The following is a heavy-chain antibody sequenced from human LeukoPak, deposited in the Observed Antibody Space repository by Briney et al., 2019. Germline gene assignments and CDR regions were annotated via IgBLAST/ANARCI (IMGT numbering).Heavy chain of an antibody. D-gene: IGHD3-10*01. Sequence: GGSLRLSCAASGFTFSSYWMSWVRQAPGKGLEWVANIKQDGSEKYYVDSVKGRFTISRDNAKNSLYLQMNSLRAEDTAVYYCARTYYYGSGSCALLYFDYWGQGTLATVSS. CDR3: ARTYYYGSGSCALLYFDY. V-gene: IGHV3-7*01. J-gene: IGHJ4*02. CDR1: GFTFSSYW. CDR2: IKQDGSEK.